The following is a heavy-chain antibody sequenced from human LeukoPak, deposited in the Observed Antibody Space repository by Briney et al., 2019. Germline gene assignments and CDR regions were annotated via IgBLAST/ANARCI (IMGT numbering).Heavy chain of an antibody. D-gene: IGHD6-13*01. J-gene: IGHJ4*02. CDR3: ARHPGYSSSLDY. V-gene: IGHV3-73*01. CDR1: GFTFSDSA. CDR2: MRSTANTYAT. Sequence: GGSLRLSCAASGFTFSDSAVHWVRQASGKGLEWVGRMRSTANTYATAYAASVNGRFTISRDDSKNTAYLQMNSLKTEDTAVYYCARHPGYSSSLDYWGQGTLVTVSS.